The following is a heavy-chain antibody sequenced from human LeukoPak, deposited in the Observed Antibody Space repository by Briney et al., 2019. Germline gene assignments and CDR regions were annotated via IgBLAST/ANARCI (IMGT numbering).Heavy chain of an antibody. V-gene: IGHV1-2*02. CDR1: GYTFTGYY. CDR2: INPNSGGT. CDR3: ARDHYAVREFDY. D-gene: IGHD2-2*01. Sequence: TSVKVSCKASGYTFTGYYMHWVRQAPGQGVEWMGRINPNSGGTNYAQKFQGRVTMTRDTSISTAYMELSRLRSDDTAVYYCARDHYAVREFDYWGQGTLVTVSS. J-gene: IGHJ4*02.